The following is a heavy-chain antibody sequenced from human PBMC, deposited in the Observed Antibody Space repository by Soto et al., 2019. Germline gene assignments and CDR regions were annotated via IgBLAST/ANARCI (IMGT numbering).Heavy chain of an antibody. V-gene: IGHV3-30-3*01. CDR1: EFTFSRYT. CDR2: ISDDGSQK. Sequence: QVQLVESGGGVVQPGRSLRLSCAASEFTFSRYTMHWIRQAPGKGLEWGAVISDDGSQKYHTDSVKGRFTISRDNFKNTLYLEMNGLRSEDTAVYYCARAESSSWHNFDYWGQGTLVTVSS. J-gene: IGHJ4*02. CDR3: ARAESSSWHNFDY. D-gene: IGHD6-13*01.